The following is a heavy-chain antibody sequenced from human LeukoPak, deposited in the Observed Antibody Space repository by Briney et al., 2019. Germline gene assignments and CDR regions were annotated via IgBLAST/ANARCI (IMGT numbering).Heavy chain of an antibody. CDR2: ISSSGSDI. J-gene: IGHJ6*02. Sequence: GGSLRLSCEASGFRFNDYYMSWVRQAPGKGRKWLSYISSSGSDIFYADSVRGRFTVSRDNAGKSLHLQMDRLRAEDTAVYYCARDWGEELEHNYYFYGMDVWGQGTTVTVSS. CDR1: GFRFNDYY. V-gene: IGHV3-11*01. CDR3: ARDWGEELEHNYYFYGMDV. D-gene: IGHD1/OR15-1a*01.